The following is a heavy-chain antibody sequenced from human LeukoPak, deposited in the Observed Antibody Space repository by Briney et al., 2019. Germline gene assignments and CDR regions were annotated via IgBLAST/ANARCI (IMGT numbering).Heavy chain of an antibody. CDR2: VKADGSGT. D-gene: IGHD1-14*01. Sequence: GGSLRLSCAASGFNIGPYAMYWVRQGPGRGLEWVSDVKADGSGTFYSDSVRGRFTTSRDNSKNSLYLQMSSLTSDDTALYYFARGAFLQNLAVGDKGTTAAVPSAPTRGR. CDR1: GFNIGPYA. J-gene: IGHJ2*01. V-gene: IGHV3-43*02. CDR3: ARGAFLQNLAVGDKGTTAAVPSAPT.